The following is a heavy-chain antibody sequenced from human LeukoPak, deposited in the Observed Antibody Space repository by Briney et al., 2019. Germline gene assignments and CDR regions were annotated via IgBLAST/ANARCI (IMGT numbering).Heavy chain of an antibody. Sequence: ASVKVSCKASGYTFTSYYMHWVRQAPGQGLEWMGIINPSGGSTSYAQKFQGRVTMTRDMSTSTVYMELSSLRSEDTAVYYCARDARYIVVVPAAIKGAWFGPWGQGTLVTVSS. J-gene: IGHJ5*02. V-gene: IGHV1-46*01. CDR2: INPSGGST. CDR1: GYTFTSYY. D-gene: IGHD2-2*02. CDR3: ARDARYIVVVPAAIKGAWFGP.